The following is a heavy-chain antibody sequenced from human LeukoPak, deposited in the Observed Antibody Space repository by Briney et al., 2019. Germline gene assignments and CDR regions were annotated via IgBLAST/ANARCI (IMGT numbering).Heavy chain of an antibody. V-gene: IGHV3-23*01. CDR1: GSTFSSYA. J-gene: IGHJ3*02. D-gene: IGHD6-13*01. Sequence: GGSLRLSCAASGSTFSSYAMSWVRQAPGKGLEWVSGISASGPTTYYADSVKGRFNIFKDNSKNTLYLQMNSLRAEDTAVYYCAKDGSSGIAATADAFDIWGQGTMVTVSS. CDR3: AKDGSSGIAATADAFDI. CDR2: ISASGPTT.